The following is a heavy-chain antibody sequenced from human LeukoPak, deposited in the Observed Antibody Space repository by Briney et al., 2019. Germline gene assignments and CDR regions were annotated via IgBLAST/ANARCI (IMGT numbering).Heavy chain of an antibody. Sequence: ASVKVSCKISGYTLTDVSMHWVRQAPGKGLEWMGGFDPEGGETIYAQKFQGRVTMTEDPSADTDYMELRSLSSEDTDVYYCGIGRKFDWLLCHHWGQGTLVTVSS. J-gene: IGHJ5*02. CDR1: GYTLTDVS. D-gene: IGHD3-9*01. CDR2: FDPEGGET. V-gene: IGHV1-24*01. CDR3: GIGRKFDWLLCHH.